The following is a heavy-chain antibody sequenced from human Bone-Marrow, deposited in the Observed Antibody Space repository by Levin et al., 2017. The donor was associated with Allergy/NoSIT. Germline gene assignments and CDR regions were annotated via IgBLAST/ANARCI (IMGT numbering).Heavy chain of an antibody. CDR3: ARDYDFWSGHKYYFGMDV. CDR2: INSDGTTT. Sequence: LSLICAASGFTFSSSWMHWVRQAPGKGLVWISRINSDGTTTTYADSVRGRFTISRDNAKNTLYLQMNSLRAEDTAVYYCARDYDFWSGHKYYFGMDVWGQGTTVTVSS. CDR1: GFTFSSSW. V-gene: IGHV3-74*01. J-gene: IGHJ6*02. D-gene: IGHD3-3*01.